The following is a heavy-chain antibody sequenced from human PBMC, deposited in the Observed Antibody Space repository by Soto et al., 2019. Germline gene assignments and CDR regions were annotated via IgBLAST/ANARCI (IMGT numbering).Heavy chain of an antibody. V-gene: IGHV6-1*01. J-gene: IGHJ4*02. Sequence: SQTLSLTCAISGDSVSGNSAAWNWIRQSPSRGLEWLGRTYYRSKWYNDYSVSVKSRITVTPDTSKNQFSLHLKSVTPEDTAVYYCAKRQGIGAAAKNFDFWGQGARVTVSS. CDR2: TYYRSKWYN. CDR3: AKRQGIGAAAKNFDF. CDR1: GDSVSGNSAA. D-gene: IGHD6-13*01.